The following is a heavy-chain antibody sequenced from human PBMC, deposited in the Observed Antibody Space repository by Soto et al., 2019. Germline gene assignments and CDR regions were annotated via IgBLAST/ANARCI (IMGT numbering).Heavy chain of an antibody. CDR1: GGSISSSNW. V-gene: IGHV4-4*02. CDR3: ARGDYYDSSGSSSFGH. CDR2: IHHSGNT. D-gene: IGHD3-22*01. J-gene: IGHJ4*02. Sequence: PSETLSLTCAVSGGSISSSNWWSWVRQPPGKGLEWIGEIHHSGNTNYNPSLKSRVSISMDKSKNQISLKMTSVTAADTAVYFCARGDYYDSSGSSSFGHWGQGTQVTVSS.